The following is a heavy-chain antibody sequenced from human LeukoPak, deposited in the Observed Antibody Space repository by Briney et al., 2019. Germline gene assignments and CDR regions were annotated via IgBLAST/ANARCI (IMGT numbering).Heavy chain of an antibody. CDR3: AKWDTSMVDAFDI. CDR1: GFTVTTYA. V-gene: IGHV3-23*01. D-gene: IGHD5-18*01. J-gene: IGHJ3*02. CDR2: ISSGGST. Sequence: PGGSLRLSCAASGFTVTTYAMSWVRQAPGKGLEWVSAISSGGSTYYADSVKGRFTISRDNSKNTPYLQMHSLRAEDTAVYYCAKWDTSMVDAFDIWGQGTMVTVSS.